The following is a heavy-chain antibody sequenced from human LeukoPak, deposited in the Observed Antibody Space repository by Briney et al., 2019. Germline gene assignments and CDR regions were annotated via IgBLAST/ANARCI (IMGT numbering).Heavy chain of an antibody. J-gene: IGHJ1*01. CDR3: ATRNSGYFGSPQYFQH. V-gene: IGHV3-7*01. CDR2: IKQDGSEK. D-gene: IGHD3-22*01. Sequence: PGGSLRLSCAASGFTFSSYWMSWVRQAPGKGLEWVANIKQDGSEKYYADSVKGRFTISRDNSKNTLYLQMNSLRAEDTAVYYCATRNSGYFGSPQYFQHWGQGTLVTVSS. CDR1: GFTFSSYW.